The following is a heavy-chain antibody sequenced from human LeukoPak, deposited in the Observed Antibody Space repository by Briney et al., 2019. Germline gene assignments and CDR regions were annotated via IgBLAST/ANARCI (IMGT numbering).Heavy chain of an antibody. Sequence: GGSLRLSCSASGFAFSSFAMSWVRQAPGKGLEWVSGISGSGGSTYYADSMKGWFTISRDNSKNTLYLQMNSLRAEDTAVYYCARDYYDSSGQNWFDPWGQGTLVTVSS. CDR2: ISGSGGST. V-gene: IGHV3-23*01. D-gene: IGHD3-22*01. J-gene: IGHJ5*02. CDR1: GFAFSSFA. CDR3: ARDYYDSSGQNWFDP.